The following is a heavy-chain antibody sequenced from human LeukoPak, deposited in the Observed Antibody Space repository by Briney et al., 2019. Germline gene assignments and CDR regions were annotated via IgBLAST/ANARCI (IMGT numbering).Heavy chain of an antibody. J-gene: IGHJ4*02. CDR1: GYTFSGTGWY. V-gene: IGHV1-2*02. CDR2: IHPNNGDT. CDR3: ARDGPAQMVNLDY. Sequence: ASVKVSCKASGYTFSGTGWYLYWLRQAPGQGLECMGWIHPNNGDTAYAQKFEGRVAMTRDTSISTAYMELRRLRPDDTAVYFCARDGPAQMVNLDYWGQGTLVTVSS. D-gene: IGHD5-18*01.